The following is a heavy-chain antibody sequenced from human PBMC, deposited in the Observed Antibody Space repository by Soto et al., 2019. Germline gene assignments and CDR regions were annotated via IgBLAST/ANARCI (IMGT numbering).Heavy chain of an antibody. D-gene: IGHD6-19*01. CDR1: GYSFTSYW. CDR2: IDPSDSYT. J-gene: IGHJ5*02. Sequence: PGESLKISCKGSGYSFTSYWISWVRQMPGKGLEWMGRIDPSDSYTNYSPSFQGHVTISADKSISTAYLQWSSLKASDTAMYYCARVRKGWLVRGRWFDPWGQGTLVTVSS. CDR3: ARVRKGWLVRGRWFDP. V-gene: IGHV5-10-1*01.